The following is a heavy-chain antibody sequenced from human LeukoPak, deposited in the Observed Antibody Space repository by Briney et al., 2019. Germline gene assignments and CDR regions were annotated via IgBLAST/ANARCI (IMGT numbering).Heavy chain of an antibody. CDR2: INHSGST. D-gene: IGHD3-3*01. Sequence: SETLSLTCAVYGGSFSGYYWSWIRQPPGKGLEWIGEINHSGSTNYNPSLKSRVTISVDTSKNQFSLKLSSVTAADTAVYYCARTEWPNVDYWGQGTLVTVSS. CDR1: GGSFSGYY. J-gene: IGHJ4*02. V-gene: IGHV4-34*01. CDR3: ARTEWPNVDY.